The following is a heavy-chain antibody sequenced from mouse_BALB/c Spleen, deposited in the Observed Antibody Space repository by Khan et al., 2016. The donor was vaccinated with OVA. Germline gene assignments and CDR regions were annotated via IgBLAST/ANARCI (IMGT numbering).Heavy chain of an antibody. CDR3: ARSASYGFFDV. CDR1: GYTFTNYG. V-gene: IGHV9-3-1*01. J-gene: IGHJ1*01. D-gene: IGHD6-1*01. Sequence: QIQLVQSGPELKKPGETVKISCKASGYTFTNYGMNWVKQAPGKGLKWMGWINTYTGEPTYADDFKGRFAFSLETSANTAYLQINDLENEDTATYVCARSASYGFFDVWGAGTTVTVSS. CDR2: INTYTGEP.